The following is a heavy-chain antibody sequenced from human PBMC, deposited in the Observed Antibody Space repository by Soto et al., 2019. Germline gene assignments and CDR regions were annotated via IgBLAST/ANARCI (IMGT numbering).Heavy chain of an antibody. Sequence: SVTSSCRAFGSTFTSYYIHGVRQATGQGLEWFGWINPNSGGTHDAEQFQGRVTMTWDTSISTVYMELNSLTSDDTAVYYCAREEATAGNDGFDYWGQGTLGTGSS. J-gene: IGHJ4*02. V-gene: IGHV1-2*02. CDR2: INPNSGGT. CDR1: GSTFTSYY. D-gene: IGHD6-13*01. CDR3: AREEATAGNDGFDY.